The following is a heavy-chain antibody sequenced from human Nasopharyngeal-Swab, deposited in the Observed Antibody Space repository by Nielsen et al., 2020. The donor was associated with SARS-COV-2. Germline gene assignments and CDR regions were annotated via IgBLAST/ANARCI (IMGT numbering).Heavy chain of an antibody. CDR2: ISAYNGRT. CDR3: ARDPRGPDY. V-gene: IGHV1-18*01. D-gene: IGHD6-25*01. J-gene: IGHJ4*02. Sequence: WVRQAPGQGLEWMGWISAYNGRTYYAQKFQGRVTMTTDTSTSTAYMDLRSLRSDDTAVYYCARDPRGPDYWGQGTLVTVPQ.